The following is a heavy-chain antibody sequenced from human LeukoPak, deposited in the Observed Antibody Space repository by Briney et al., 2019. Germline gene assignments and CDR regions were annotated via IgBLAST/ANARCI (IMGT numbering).Heavy chain of an antibody. CDR1: GYSISSGYY. Sequence: SETLSLTCTVSGYSISSGYYWGWIRQPPGKGLEWIGRIYHSGSTYYNPSLKSRVTISVDTSKNQFSLKLSSVTAADTAVYYCARDGYSSSWYWFDPWGQGTLVTVSS. CDR2: IYHSGST. J-gene: IGHJ5*02. D-gene: IGHD6-13*01. CDR3: ARDGYSSSWYWFDP. V-gene: IGHV4-38-2*02.